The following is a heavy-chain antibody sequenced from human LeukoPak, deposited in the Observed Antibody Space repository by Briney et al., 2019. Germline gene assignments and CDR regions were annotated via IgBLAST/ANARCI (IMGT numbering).Heavy chain of an antibody. CDR1: GFTFNSYG. Sequence: GGSLRLSCAASGFTFNSYGMHWVRQAPGKGLEWVAVISYDGSNKYYADSVKGRFTISRDNSKNTLYLQMNSLRAEDTAVYYCAKDQGGYSYGRLDYWGQGTLVTVSS. CDR3: AKDQGGYSYGRLDY. CDR2: ISYDGSNK. V-gene: IGHV3-30*18. D-gene: IGHD5-18*01. J-gene: IGHJ4*02.